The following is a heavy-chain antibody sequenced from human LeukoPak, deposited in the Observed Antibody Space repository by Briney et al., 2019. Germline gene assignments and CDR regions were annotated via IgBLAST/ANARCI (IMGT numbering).Heavy chain of an antibody. V-gene: IGHV3-48*01. CDR2: ISSSSSTI. CDR3: ARGTYYDFWSGYSSSTEYFQH. J-gene: IGHJ1*01. Sequence: GGSLRLSCAASGFTFSSYSMNWVRQAPGKGLEWVSYISSSSSTIYYADSVKGRFTISRDNAKNSLYLQMNSLRAEDTAVYYCARGTYYDFWSGYSSSTEYFQHWGQGTLVTVSS. D-gene: IGHD3-3*01. CDR1: GFTFSSYS.